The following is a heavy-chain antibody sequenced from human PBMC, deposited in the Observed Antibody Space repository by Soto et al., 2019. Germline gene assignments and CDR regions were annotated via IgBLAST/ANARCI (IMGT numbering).Heavy chain of an antibody. CDR2: IYDSGTT. V-gene: IGHV4-30-2*01. J-gene: IGHJ5*01. CDR1: GGSISSGGYS. Sequence: QMQLQESGSGLVRPSQTLSLTCAVAGGSISSGGYSWSWIRQPPGKGREWIGYIYDSGTTSYNLSLKSRVTISLDRSKNQFSLRLSSVTAADTAVYYCARETTARFDSWGQGILVTVSS. CDR3: ARETTARFDS. D-gene: IGHD1-1*01.